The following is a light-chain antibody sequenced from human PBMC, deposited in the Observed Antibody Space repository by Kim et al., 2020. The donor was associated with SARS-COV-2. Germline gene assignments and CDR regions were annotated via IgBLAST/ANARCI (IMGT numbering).Light chain of an antibody. V-gene: IGLV3-19*01. CDR2: GKN. Sequence: SSELTQDPAVSVALGQTVRITCQGDSLRSYYASWYQQKPGQAPVLVIYGKNNRPSGIPDRFSGSSSGNTASLTFTRAQAEDEADYYCNSRVSSGNHAVFG. CDR3: NSRVSSGNHAV. CDR1: SLRSYY. J-gene: IGLJ7*01.